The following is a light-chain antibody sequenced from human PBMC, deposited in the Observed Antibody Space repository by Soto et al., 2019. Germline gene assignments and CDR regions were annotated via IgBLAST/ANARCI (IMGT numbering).Light chain of an antibody. Sequence: SASLGDRVTITCRASQSISSWLAWYQQKPGKAPKLLIYKASSLESGVPSRFSGSGSGTEFTLTISSLQPDDFATYYCQHYNSYSEAFGQGTKVDIK. J-gene: IGKJ1*01. CDR2: KAS. V-gene: IGKV1-5*03. CDR3: QHYNSYSEA. CDR1: QSISSW.